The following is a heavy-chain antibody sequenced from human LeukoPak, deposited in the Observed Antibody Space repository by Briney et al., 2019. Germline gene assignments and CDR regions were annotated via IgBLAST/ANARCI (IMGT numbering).Heavy chain of an antibody. V-gene: IGHV4-30-4*07. CDR3: ARVRSKDVWVSYGTYQYYYYMDV. CDR2: VYYSGST. Sequence: KPSETLSLTCAVSGGFISSGGYSWSWIRQPPGKGLEWIGYVYYSGSTYYNPSLKSRATISVDASKTQFSLNLRSVTAADTAVYYCARVRSKDVWVSYGTYQYYYYMDVWGNGTTVTISS. CDR1: GGFISSGGYS. J-gene: IGHJ6*03. D-gene: IGHD3-16*01.